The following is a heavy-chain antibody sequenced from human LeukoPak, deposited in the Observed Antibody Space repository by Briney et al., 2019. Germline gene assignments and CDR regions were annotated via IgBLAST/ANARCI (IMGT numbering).Heavy chain of an antibody. CDR1: GFTFSSYA. CDR2: LSGSGDST. V-gene: IGHV3-23*01. D-gene: IGHD3/OR15-3a*01. Sequence: GGSLRLSCAASGFTFSSYAMSWVRQAPGKGLEWVSGLSGSGDSTYYADSVKGRFTISRDNSRNTLYLQMNSLRAEDTAVYYCAKDLGLGDYWGQGTLVTVSS. J-gene: IGHJ4*02. CDR3: AKDLGLGDY.